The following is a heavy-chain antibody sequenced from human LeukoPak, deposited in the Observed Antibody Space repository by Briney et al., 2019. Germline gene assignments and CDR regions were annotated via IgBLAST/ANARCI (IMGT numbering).Heavy chain of an antibody. CDR3: ASVDSSGYYSDY. Sequence: ASVKVSCKASGYTFTSYGISWVRQAPGQGLEWMGWISACNGNTNYAQKLQGRVTMTTDTSTSTAYMELRSLRSDDTAVYYCASVDSSGYYSDYWGQGTLVTVSS. V-gene: IGHV1-18*01. D-gene: IGHD3-22*01. J-gene: IGHJ4*02. CDR2: ISACNGNT. CDR1: GYTFTSYG.